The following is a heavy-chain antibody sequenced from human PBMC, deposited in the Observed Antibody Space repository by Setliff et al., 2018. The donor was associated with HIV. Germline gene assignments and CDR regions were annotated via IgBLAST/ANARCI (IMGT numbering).Heavy chain of an antibody. D-gene: IGHD3-22*01. CDR3: GGNGYYSIDY. Sequence: SETLSLTCTVSGYPISSGYYWGWIRQPPGKGLEWIGSIYHSGTTYYNPSLKSRVTISVDTSKNQFSLKLSSVTAADTAVYYCGGNGYYSIDYWGQGTLVTVSS. CDR1: GYPISSGYY. CDR2: IYHSGTT. V-gene: IGHV4-38-2*02. J-gene: IGHJ4*02.